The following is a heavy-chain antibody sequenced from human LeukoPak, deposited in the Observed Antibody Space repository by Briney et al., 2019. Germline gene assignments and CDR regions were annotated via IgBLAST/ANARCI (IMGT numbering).Heavy chain of an antibody. CDR1: GYTFTEYY. V-gene: IGHV1-2*02. J-gene: IGHJ4*02. CDR3: ARANFLYCSSSTCLFDY. Sequence: ASVIGSCKDFGYTFTEYYMHWVRQAPGQGFEWMGWINPNDGDTNYAQKFQGRVTMTRDTSISTAHMEVSRLRSDDTAVYYCARANFLYCSSSTCLFDYWGQGTLVTVSS. D-gene: IGHD2-2*01. CDR2: INPNDGDT.